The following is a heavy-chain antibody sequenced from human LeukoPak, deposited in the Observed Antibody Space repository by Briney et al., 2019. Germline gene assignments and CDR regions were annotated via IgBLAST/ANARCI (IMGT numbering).Heavy chain of an antibody. CDR3: ARGGRLLLL. Sequence: GRSLRLSCAASGFTFSSYGMHWVRQAPGKGLEWVALISYAVINKYYADSVKGRFTISRDNSKSTLYLQMNNLRAEDTAMYYCARGGRLLLLWGRETLVTVSS. D-gene: IGHD3-10*01. J-gene: IGHJ4*02. V-gene: IGHV3-30*03. CDR2: ISYAVINK. CDR1: GFTFSSYG.